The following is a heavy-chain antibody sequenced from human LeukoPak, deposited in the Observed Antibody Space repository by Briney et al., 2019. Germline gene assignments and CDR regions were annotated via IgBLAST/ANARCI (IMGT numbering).Heavy chain of an antibody. Sequence: AGSLRLSCAASGFTFSSYEMNWVRQAPGKGLEWVSYISSSGSTIYYADSVKGRFTISRDNVKNSLYLQMNSLRAEDTAVYYCAELGISVIGGVWGKGTTATISS. J-gene: IGHJ6*04. D-gene: IGHD3-10*02. CDR2: ISSSGSTI. CDR3: AELGISVIGGV. V-gene: IGHV3-48*03. CDR1: GFTFSSYE.